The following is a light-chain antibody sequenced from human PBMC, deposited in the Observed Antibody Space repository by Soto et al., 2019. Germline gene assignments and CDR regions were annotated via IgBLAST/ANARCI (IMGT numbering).Light chain of an antibody. Sequence: QSVLTQPASVSGSPGQSITISCTGTASDVGGYNCVSWYQQHPGKAPNLMIHAVSNRPSGISSRFSGSKSGNTASLTISRLQSEDGADYFCCSYTSRTTYVFGTGTKVTVL. CDR2: AVS. V-gene: IGLV2-14*01. J-gene: IGLJ1*01. CDR1: ASDVGGYNC. CDR3: CSYTSRTTYV.